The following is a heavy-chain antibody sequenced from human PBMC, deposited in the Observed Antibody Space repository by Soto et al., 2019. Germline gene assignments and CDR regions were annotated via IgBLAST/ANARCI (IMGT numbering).Heavy chain of an antibody. D-gene: IGHD6-6*01. V-gene: IGHV3-33*01. CDR2: IWYDGSNK. J-gene: IGHJ6*03. Sequence: QVQLVESGGGVAQPGRSLRLSCSASGFTFSSYAMHWVRQAPGKGLEWVAVIWYDGSNKYYADSVKGRFTISRDNSKNTLYLQMNSLRAEDTALYYCARDGEESILARFYYYMDVWDKGTTVTVSS. CDR1: GFTFSSYA. CDR3: ARDGEESILARFYYYMDV.